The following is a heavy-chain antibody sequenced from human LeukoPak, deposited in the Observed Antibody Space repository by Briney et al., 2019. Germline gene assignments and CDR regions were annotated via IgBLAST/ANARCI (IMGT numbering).Heavy chain of an antibody. D-gene: IGHD3-3*01. V-gene: IGHV1-69*06. CDR3: AVPRPRYDFWSGYPNYWYFDL. J-gene: IGHJ2*01. CDR2: IIPIFGTA. Sequence: ASVKVSCKASGGTFSSYAISWVRQAPGQGLEWMGRIIPIFGTANYAQKFQGRVTITADKSTSTAYMELSSLRSEGTAVYYCAVPRPRYDFWSGYPNYWYFDLWGRGTLVTVSS. CDR1: GGTFSSYA.